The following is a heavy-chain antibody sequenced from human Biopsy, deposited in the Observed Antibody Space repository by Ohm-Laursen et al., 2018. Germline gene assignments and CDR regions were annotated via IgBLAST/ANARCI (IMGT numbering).Heavy chain of an antibody. CDR1: GFIFSSYG. D-gene: IGHD3-16*01. J-gene: IGHJ4*02. CDR3: AGAGGHSF. V-gene: IGHV3-33*08. CDR2: IMNDGDIK. Sequence: SPRLFSSASGFIFSSYGMKWVLQAPGKGLVGVSPIMNDGDIKYYADSMEGRFTISRNNSKDTVYLQMNALRVDDTAMYYCAGAGGHSFWGQGALVTVSS.